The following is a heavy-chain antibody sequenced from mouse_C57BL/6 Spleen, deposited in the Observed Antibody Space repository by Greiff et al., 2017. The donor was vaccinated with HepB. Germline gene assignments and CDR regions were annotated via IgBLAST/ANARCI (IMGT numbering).Heavy chain of an antibody. CDR1: GYTFTSYW. Sequence: QVQLQQSGAELVKPGASVKMSCKASGYTFTSYWITWVKQRPGQGLEWIGDIYPGSGSTNYNEKFKSKATLTVDTSSSTAYMQLSSLTSEDSAVYYCARREDYSNYVGYWSQGTTLTVSS. D-gene: IGHD2-5*01. CDR2: IYPGSGST. CDR3: ARREDYSNYVGY. J-gene: IGHJ2*01. V-gene: IGHV1-55*01.